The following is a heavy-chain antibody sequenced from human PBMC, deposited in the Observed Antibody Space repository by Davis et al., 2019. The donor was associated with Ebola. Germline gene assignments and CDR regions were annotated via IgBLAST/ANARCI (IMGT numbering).Heavy chain of an antibody. J-gene: IGHJ6*02. D-gene: IGHD6-19*01. V-gene: IGHV4-39*01. CDR3: ARPGIAVAGTFDYYYGMDV. CDR2: IYYSGST. Sequence: PSETLSLTCTVSGGSISSSSYYWGWIRQPPGKGLEWIGSIYYSGSTYYNPSLKSRVTISVDTSKNQFSLKLSSVTAADTAVYYCARPGIAVAGTFDYYYGMDVWGQGTTVTVSS. CDR1: GGSISSSSYY.